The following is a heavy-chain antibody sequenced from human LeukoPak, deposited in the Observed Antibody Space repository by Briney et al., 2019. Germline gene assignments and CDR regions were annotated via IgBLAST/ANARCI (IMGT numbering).Heavy chain of an antibody. V-gene: IGHV3-7*01. CDR3: ARDVVGSLDY. D-gene: IGHD1-26*01. CDR1: GFTFSTYW. Sequence: GGSLRLSCAASGFTFSTYWMAWVRQAPGKGLEWVANIKGDDSARHQANSVKGRFTISRDNAQNSVYLQMSSLRGEDTAIYYCARDVVGSLDYWGQGTLVTVSS. CDR2: IKGDDSAR. J-gene: IGHJ4*02.